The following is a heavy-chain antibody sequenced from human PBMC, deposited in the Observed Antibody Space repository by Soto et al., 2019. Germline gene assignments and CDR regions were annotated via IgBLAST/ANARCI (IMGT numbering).Heavy chain of an antibody. CDR1: GGTFSSYT. D-gene: IGHD6-19*01. V-gene: IGHV1-69*04. CDR2: IIPILGIA. Sequence: SVKVSCKASGGTFSSYTISWVRQAPGQGLEWMGRIIPILGIANYAQKFQGRVTITADKSTSTAYMELSSLRSEDTAVYYCAREGVAGTRIDAFDIWGQGTMVTVSS. CDR3: AREGVAGTRIDAFDI. J-gene: IGHJ3*02.